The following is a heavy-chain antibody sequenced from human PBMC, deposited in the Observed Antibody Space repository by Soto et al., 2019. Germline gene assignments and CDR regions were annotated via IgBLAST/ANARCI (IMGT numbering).Heavy chain of an antibody. J-gene: IGHJ3*02. CDR2: ISGSGGST. CDR1: GFTFSSYA. Sequence: GGSLRLSCAASGFTFSSYAMSWVRQAPGKGLEWVSAISGSGGSTYYADSVKGRFTISRDNSKNTQYLQMNSLRAEDTAVYYCAKDLSGLRSYSGHPVQAFDIWGQGTMVTVSS. CDR3: AKDLSGLRSYSGHPVQAFDI. V-gene: IGHV3-23*01. D-gene: IGHD5-12*01.